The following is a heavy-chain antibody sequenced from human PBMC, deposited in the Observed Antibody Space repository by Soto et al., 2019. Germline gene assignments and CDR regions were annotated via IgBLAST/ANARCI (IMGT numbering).Heavy chain of an antibody. CDR2: INHSGST. V-gene: IGHV4-34*01. D-gene: IGHD2-2*01. CDR1: GGSFSGYY. Sequence: PSETLSLTCAVYGGSFSGYYWSWIRQPPGKGLEWIGEINHSGSTNYNPSLKSRVTISVDTSKNQFSLRLSSVTAADTAVYYCARGRRIVPAAMSYYYYYGMDVWGQGTXVTVSS. CDR3: ARGRRIVPAAMSYYYYYGMDV. J-gene: IGHJ6*02.